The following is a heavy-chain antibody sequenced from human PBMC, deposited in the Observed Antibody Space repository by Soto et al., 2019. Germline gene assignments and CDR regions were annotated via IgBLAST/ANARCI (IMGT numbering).Heavy chain of an antibody. CDR1: GYTFTSYA. D-gene: IGHD6-13*01. J-gene: IGHJ5*02. CDR2: INAGNGNT. Sequence: QVQLVQSGAEVKKPGASVKVSCKASGYTFTSYAMHWVRQAPGQRLEWMGWINAGNGNTKYSQKFQGRVTITRDTSESIAYLELSRLRSEDTAVYYCARNSGIAAAGLGWFDPWGQGTLVTVSS. V-gene: IGHV1-3*01. CDR3: ARNSGIAAAGLGWFDP.